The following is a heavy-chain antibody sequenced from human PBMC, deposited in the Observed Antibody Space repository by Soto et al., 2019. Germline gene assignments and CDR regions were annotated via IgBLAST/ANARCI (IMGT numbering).Heavy chain of an antibody. J-gene: IGHJ6*02. CDR1: GFTVSSNY. CDR2: IYSGGST. CDR3: AREDRNYDYYAVDV. Sequence: GGSLRLSCAASGFTVSSNYMSWVRQAPGKGLEWVSVIYSGGSTYDADSVKGRVTISRDNSKNTLYLQMNSLRAEDTAVYYCAREDRNYDYYAVDVWGQGTTVTVS. V-gene: IGHV3-53*01.